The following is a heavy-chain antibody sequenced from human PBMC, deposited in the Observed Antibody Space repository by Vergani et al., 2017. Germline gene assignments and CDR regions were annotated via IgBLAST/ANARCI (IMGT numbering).Heavy chain of an antibody. CDR1: GFTFSSYA. CDR3: ARTPLCYYDSSGYMVWGAFDI. V-gene: IGHV3-30-3*01. Sequence: QVQLVESGGGVVQPGRSLRLSCAASGFTFSSYAMHWVRQAPGKGLEWVAVISYDGSNKYYADSVKGRFTISRDNSKNTLYLQMNSLRAEDTAVYYCARTPLCYYDSSGYMVWGAFDIGGQGTMVTGAS. J-gene: IGHJ3*02. D-gene: IGHD3-22*01. CDR2: ISYDGSNK.